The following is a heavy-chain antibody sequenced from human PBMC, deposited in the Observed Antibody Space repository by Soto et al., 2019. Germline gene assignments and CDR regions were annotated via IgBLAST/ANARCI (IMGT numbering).Heavy chain of an antibody. D-gene: IGHD3-22*01. CDR3: ARDRGPSSGYYPYWFDP. CDR1: GGTFSNYA. J-gene: IGHJ5*02. CDR2: IIPIFGTA. Sequence: QVQLGQSGAEVKKPGSSVKVSCKASGGTFSNYAISWVRQAPGQGLEWMGGIIPIFGTANYAQKFKGRVTITADESTSTAYMELSSLRSEDTAVYYCARDRGPSSGYYPYWFDPWGQGTLVTVSS. V-gene: IGHV1-69*12.